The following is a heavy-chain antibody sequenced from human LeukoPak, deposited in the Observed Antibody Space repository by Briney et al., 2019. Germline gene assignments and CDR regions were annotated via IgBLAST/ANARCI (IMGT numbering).Heavy chain of an antibody. Sequence: SETLSLTCTVSGDSISTSNSSWGWIRQPPGKGLEWIGSIYYSGNTYYNASLKSRVTISVDTSKNQFSLKLSSVTAADTAVYYCAREVVAAAGTVDYWGQGTLVTVSS. CDR1: GDSISTSNSS. CDR2: IYYSGNT. D-gene: IGHD6-13*01. J-gene: IGHJ4*02. V-gene: IGHV4-39*07. CDR3: AREVVAAAGTVDY.